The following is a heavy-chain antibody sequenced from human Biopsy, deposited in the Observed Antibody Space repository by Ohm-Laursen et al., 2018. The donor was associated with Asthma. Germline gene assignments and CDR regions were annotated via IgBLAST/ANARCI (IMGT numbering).Heavy chain of an antibody. J-gene: IGHJ4*02. CDR3: AKDVFPGWELRRGPDY. CDR1: GFTFGNFW. Sequence: GSLRLSCAATGFTFGNFWMSWGRQTPGKGLEWVATITGDGSQKFYVDSVTGRFTISRDNSKNSLYLQMNSLRAEDTAVYYCAKDVFPGWELRRGPDYWGQGTLVTVSS. CDR2: ITGDGSQK. V-gene: IGHV3-7*01. D-gene: IGHD1-26*01.